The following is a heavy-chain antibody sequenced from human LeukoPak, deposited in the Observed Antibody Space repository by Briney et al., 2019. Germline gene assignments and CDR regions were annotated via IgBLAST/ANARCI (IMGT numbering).Heavy chain of an antibody. CDR3: ARQPRDSGYYYAYFDY. CDR2: IKQDGSEK. D-gene: IGHD3-22*01. Sequence: SGGSLRLSCAASGFTFSSYWMSWVRQAPGKGLEWVANIKQDGSEKYYVDSVKGRFTISRDNAKNSLYLQMNSLRAEDTAVYYCARQPRDSGYYYAYFDYWGQGTLVTVSS. J-gene: IGHJ4*02. V-gene: IGHV3-7*01. CDR1: GFTFSSYW.